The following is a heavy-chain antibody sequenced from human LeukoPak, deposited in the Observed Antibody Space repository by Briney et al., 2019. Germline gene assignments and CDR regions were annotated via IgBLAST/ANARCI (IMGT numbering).Heavy chain of an antibody. CDR1: GGSFSGYY. D-gene: IGHD1-26*01. V-gene: IGHV4-34*01. Sequence: SETLSLTCAVYGGSFSGYYWSWIRQPPGKGLEWIGEINHSGSTNYNPSLKSRVTISVDTSKNRFSLKLSSVTAADTAVYYCARVVGATLDYWGQGTLVTVSS. J-gene: IGHJ4*02. CDR2: INHSGST. CDR3: ARVVGATLDY.